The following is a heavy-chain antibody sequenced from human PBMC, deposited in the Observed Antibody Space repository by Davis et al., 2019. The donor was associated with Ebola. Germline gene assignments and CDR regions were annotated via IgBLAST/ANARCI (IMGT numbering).Heavy chain of an antibody. CDR1: GGSFSGYY. D-gene: IGHD3-3*01. CDR2: INHSGST. V-gene: IGHV4-34*01. CDR3: ARRSLYYDFWSGRSGFDP. Sequence: PSETLSLTCAVYGGSFSGYYWSWIRQPPGKGLEWIGEINHSGSTNYNPSLKSRVTISVDTSKNQFSLKLSSVTAADTAVYYCARRSLYYDFWSGRSGFDPWGQGTLVTVSS. J-gene: IGHJ5*02.